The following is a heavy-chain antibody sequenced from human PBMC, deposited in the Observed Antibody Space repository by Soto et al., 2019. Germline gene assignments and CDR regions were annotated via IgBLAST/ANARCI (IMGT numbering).Heavy chain of an antibody. V-gene: IGHV5-51*01. D-gene: IGHD6-19*01. J-gene: IGHJ3*02. CDR1: GYRFTNYW. CDR2: IYPGDSDT. Sequence: PGESLKISCKGSGYRFTNYWIGWVRQMPGKGLEWMGIIYPGDSDTRYSPSFQGQVTISADKSITTAYLQWSSLKASDTAIYYCARHRSSAWDVFDIWGQGTMVTVSS. CDR3: ARHRSSAWDVFDI.